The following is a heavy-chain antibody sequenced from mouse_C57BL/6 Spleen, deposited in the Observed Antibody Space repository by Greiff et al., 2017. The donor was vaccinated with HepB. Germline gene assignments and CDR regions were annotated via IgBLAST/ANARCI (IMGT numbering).Heavy chain of an antibody. J-gene: IGHJ4*01. D-gene: IGHD1-1*01. CDR1: GYTFTSYG. CDR3: AREGFYGSSSFYYAMDY. CDR2: IYPRSGYT. V-gene: IGHV1-81*01. Sequence: QVQLQQSGAELARPGASVKLSCKASGYTFTSYGISWVKQRTGQGLEWIGEIYPRSGYTYYNEKFKGKATLTSDKSSSTAYMELRSLTSEDSAVYFCAREGFYGSSSFYYAMDYWGQGTSVTVSS.